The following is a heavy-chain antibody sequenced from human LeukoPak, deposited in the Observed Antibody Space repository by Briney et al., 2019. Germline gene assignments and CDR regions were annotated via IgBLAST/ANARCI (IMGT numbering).Heavy chain of an antibody. D-gene: IGHD3-3*01. J-gene: IGHJ4*02. CDR3: AIGITIFGAWDY. CDR1: GFTFDDYA. Sequence: PGGSLRLSCAASGFTFDDYAMHWVRQAPGKGLEWVSLISGDGGRTYYADSVKGRFTISRDNSKNSLYLQMNSLRTEDTALYYCAIGITIFGAWDYWGQGTLVTVSS. CDR2: ISGDGGRT. V-gene: IGHV3-43*02.